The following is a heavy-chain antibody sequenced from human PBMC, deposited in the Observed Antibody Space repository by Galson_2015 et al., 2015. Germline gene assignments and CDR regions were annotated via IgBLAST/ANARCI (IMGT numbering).Heavy chain of an antibody. D-gene: IGHD5-18*01. Sequence: SLRLSCAASGFTVSSNYMSWVRQAPGKGLEWVSVIYSGGSTYYADSVKGRFTISRDNSKNTLYLQMNSLRAEDTAVYYCARDFRYSYGADYWGQGTLVTVSS. CDR1: GFTVSSNY. CDR3: ARDFRYSYGADY. J-gene: IGHJ4*02. CDR2: IYSGGST. V-gene: IGHV3-66*02.